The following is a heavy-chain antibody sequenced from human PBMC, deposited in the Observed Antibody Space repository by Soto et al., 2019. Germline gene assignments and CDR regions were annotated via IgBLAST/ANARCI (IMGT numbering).Heavy chain of an antibody. Sequence: EVQLVESGGGLVQPGGSLRLSCAASGFTFSSYWMSWVRQAPVKGLEWVGNIKQDGSEKNYVDFMEGRFTISRDNAENSLYLQMNSLRAEDTAVYYCARIASAGRGWDVWGQGTTVVFSS. CDR3: ARIASAGRGWDV. CDR1: GFTFSSYW. CDR2: IKQDGSEK. J-gene: IGHJ6*02. D-gene: IGHD6-13*01. V-gene: IGHV3-7*01.